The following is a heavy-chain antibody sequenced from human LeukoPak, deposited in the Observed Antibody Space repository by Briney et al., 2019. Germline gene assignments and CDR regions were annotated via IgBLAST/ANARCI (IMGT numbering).Heavy chain of an antibody. V-gene: IGHV3-30*18. CDR1: GFTFSNYG. CDR3: AKAVGGKDYYYYMDV. Sequence: GGSLRLSCAPSGFTFSNYGMHWIRQAPGKGLEWVAIISFDGSNEHYARSVTGRFSISRANAQNTLYLQMNSLRAEDTAVYYCAKAVGGKDYYYYMDVWGKGTTVTVSS. J-gene: IGHJ6*03. D-gene: IGHD3-16*01. CDR2: ISFDGSNE.